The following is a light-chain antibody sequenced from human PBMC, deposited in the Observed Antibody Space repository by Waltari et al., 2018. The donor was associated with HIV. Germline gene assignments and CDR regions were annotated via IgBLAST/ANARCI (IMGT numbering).Light chain of an antibody. Sequence: DIVLTQSPGTLSLSPGERATLSCRASQSVTGSFLSWYQQKPGQAPRVLIYGASSRATGIPDRFSGGGSGTDFTLTISRLEPEDFAVYYCQQYGSSPLTFGGGTKVDIK. CDR3: QQYGSSPLT. V-gene: IGKV3-20*01. CDR2: GAS. CDR1: QSVTGSF. J-gene: IGKJ4*01.